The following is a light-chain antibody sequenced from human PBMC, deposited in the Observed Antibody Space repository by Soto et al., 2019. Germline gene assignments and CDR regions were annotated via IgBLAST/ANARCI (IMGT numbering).Light chain of an antibody. Sequence: QSVLTQPPSTSGTPGQRVTISCSGSSSNIGTNTVNWYQQVPGTAPKLLIYNNNERPSGVPDRFSGSKSGTSASLAISGLQSEDEADYYCEGWDDSLDGVVFGGGTKLTVL. J-gene: IGLJ3*02. CDR3: EGWDDSLDGVV. CDR1: SSNIGTNT. CDR2: NNN. V-gene: IGLV1-44*01.